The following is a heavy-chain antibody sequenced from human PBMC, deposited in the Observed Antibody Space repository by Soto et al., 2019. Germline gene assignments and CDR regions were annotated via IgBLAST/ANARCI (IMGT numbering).Heavy chain of an antibody. V-gene: IGHV4-39*01. CDR1: GGSISSSSYY. D-gene: IGHD3-10*01. CDR3: ATAGRSGSYYMGEYYFDY. Sequence: QLQLQESGPGLVKPSETLSLTCTVSGGSISSSSYYWGWIRQPPGKGLEWIGSIYYSGSTYYNPSLKSRVTISVDTSKNQFSLKLSSVTAADTAVYYCATAGRSGSYYMGEYYFDYWGQGTLVTVSS. J-gene: IGHJ4*02. CDR2: IYYSGST.